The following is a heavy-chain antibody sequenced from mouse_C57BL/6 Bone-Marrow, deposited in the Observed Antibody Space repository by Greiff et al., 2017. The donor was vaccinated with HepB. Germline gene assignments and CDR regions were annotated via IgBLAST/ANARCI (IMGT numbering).Heavy chain of an antibody. CDR2: IRNKANGYTT. V-gene: IGHV7-3*01. Sequence: DVMLVESGGGLVQPGGSLSLSCAASGFTFTDYYMSWVRQPPGKALEWLGFIRNKANGYTTEYSASVKGRFTISRDNSQSILYLQMNALRAEDSATYYCARYSRGSLAWFAYWGQGTLVTVSA. D-gene: IGHD6-1*01. CDR3: ARYSRGSLAWFAY. J-gene: IGHJ3*01. CDR1: GFTFTDYY.